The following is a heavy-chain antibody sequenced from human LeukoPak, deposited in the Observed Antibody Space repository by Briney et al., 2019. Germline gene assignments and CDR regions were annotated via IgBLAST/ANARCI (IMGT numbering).Heavy chain of an antibody. D-gene: IGHD2-2*01. V-gene: IGHV4-34*01. J-gene: IGHJ6*02. CDR3: AREGSTSGIYYYYYGMDV. CDR2: INHSGST. Sequence: SETLSLTCAVYGGPFSGYYWSWIRQPPGKGLEWIGEINHSGSTNYNPSLKSRVTISVDTSKNQFSLKLSSVTAADTAVYYCAREGSTSGIYYYYYGMDVWGQGTTVTVSS. CDR1: GGPFSGYY.